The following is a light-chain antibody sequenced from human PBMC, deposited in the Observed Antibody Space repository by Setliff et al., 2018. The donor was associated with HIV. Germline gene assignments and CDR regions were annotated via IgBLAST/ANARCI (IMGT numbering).Light chain of an antibody. CDR1: QSVLYSLNNKNY. J-gene: IGKJ1*01. CDR2: WAS. V-gene: IGKV4-1*01. CDR3: QQYYSTPWT. Sequence: DIVMTQSPDPLAVSLGERATINCKSSQSVLYSLNNKNYLTWYQQKPGQPPKLLIYWASTRESGVPDRFSGSGSGTDFTLTISSLQAEDVAVYYCQQYYSTPWTFGQGTKVDIK.